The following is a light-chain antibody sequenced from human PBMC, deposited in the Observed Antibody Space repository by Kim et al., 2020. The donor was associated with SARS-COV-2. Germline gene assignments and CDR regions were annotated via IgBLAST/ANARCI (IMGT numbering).Light chain of an antibody. CDR3: QSYDGSLSGSI. CDR2: GSI. J-gene: IGLJ2*01. V-gene: IGLV1-40*01. Sequence: QSVLTQPPSVSGAPGQRVTISCTGSSSNIGAGYDVHWYQQLPGTAPKLLIYGSINRPSGVPDRFSGSKSGTSASLAITGLQAEDEADYFCQSYDGSLSGSIFGGGTQLTVL. CDR1: SSNIGAGYD.